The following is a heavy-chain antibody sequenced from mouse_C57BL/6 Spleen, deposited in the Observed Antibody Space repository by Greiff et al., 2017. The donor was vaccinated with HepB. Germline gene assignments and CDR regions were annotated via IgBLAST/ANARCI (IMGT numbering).Heavy chain of an antibody. CDR2: INPGSGGT. Sequence: VQLQQSGAELVRPGTSVKVSCKASGYAFTNYLIEWVKQRPGQGLEWIGVINPGSGGTYYNEKFKGKATLTADKSSTTAYMQLSSLTSDDSAVYFCARHYGNYLDYWGQGTTRTVSS. CDR3: ARHYGNYLDY. V-gene: IGHV1-54*01. J-gene: IGHJ2*01. D-gene: IGHD2-1*01. CDR1: GYAFTNYL.